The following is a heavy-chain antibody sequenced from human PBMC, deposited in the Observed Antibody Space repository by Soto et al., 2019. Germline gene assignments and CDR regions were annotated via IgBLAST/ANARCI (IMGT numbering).Heavy chain of an antibody. CDR3: ARVRYSSGWAFDY. V-gene: IGHV3-48*01. CDR1: GFTLSTYS. D-gene: IGHD6-19*01. Sequence: EVQLVESGGGLVRPGGSLRLSCAASGFTLSTYSMNWVRLAPGKGLEWVSYISTMGTTIYYADSVKGRFTISRDSAKNSLYLRMNSLRAEDTAVYYCARVRYSSGWAFDYWGQGTLVTVSS. J-gene: IGHJ4*02. CDR2: ISTMGTTI.